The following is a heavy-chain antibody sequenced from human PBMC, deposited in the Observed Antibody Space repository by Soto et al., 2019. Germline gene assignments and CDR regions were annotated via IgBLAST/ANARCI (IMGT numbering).Heavy chain of an antibody. CDR2: IYHSGST. V-gene: IGHV4-4*02. J-gene: IGHJ5*02. CDR3: ARGSSASIAAAGRFHWFDP. CDR1: GGSISSSNW. Sequence: PSETLSLTCAVSGGSISSSNWWSWVRQPPGKGLEWIGEIYHSGSTNYNPSLKSRVTISVDKSKNQFSLKLSSVTAADTAVYYCARGSSASIAAAGRFHWFDPWGQGTLVTVSS. D-gene: IGHD6-13*01.